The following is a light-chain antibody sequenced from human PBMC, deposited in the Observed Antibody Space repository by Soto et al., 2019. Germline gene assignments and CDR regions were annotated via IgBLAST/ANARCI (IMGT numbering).Light chain of an antibody. CDR2: KAS. CDR1: QSISSW. V-gene: IGKV1-5*03. J-gene: IGKJ3*01. Sequence: DIQMTQSPATLSSSVGDRVTLTCRASQSISSWLAWYQQKPGKAPNLLIYKASSLESGVPSRFSGSGSGTEFTLTISSLQPDDFATYYCQQYNSYSRTFGPGTKVDI. CDR3: QQYNSYSRT.